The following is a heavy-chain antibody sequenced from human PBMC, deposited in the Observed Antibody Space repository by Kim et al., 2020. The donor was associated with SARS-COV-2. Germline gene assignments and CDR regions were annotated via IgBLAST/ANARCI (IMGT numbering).Heavy chain of an antibody. V-gene: IGHV3-11*05. Sequence: GGSLRLSCSVSRFIFSNYSMSWIRQAPGKGLEWIAHIDNVYGPTNYADSVKGRFTISRDNAKNSLYLEMNSLRRDDTALYYCARDPQRKDAYNNDYWGQGTPVTVSS. D-gene: IGHD4-4*01. CDR1: RFIFSNYS. CDR3: ARDPQRKDAYNNDY. J-gene: IGHJ4*02. CDR2: IDNVYGPT.